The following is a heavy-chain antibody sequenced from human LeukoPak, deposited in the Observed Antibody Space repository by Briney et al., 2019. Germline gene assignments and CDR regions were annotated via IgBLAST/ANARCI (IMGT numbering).Heavy chain of an antibody. CDR2: IYYSGST. CDR3: ASINLSGWYLFDY. V-gene: IGHV4-59*01. Sequence: SETLSLTCTVSGGSISSYYWSWIRQPPGKGLEWIGYIYYSGSTNYNPSLKSRVTISVDTSKNQFSLKLSSVTAADTAVYYCASINLSGWYLFDYWGQGTLVTASS. D-gene: IGHD6-19*01. CDR1: GGSISSYY. J-gene: IGHJ4*02.